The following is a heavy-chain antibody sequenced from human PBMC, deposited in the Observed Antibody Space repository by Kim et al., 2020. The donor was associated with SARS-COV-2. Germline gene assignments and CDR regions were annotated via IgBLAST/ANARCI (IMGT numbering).Heavy chain of an antibody. CDR3: AREGVDDILTEGWFDP. Sequence: SETLSLTCTVSGGSISSYYWSWIRQPPGKGLEWIGYIYYSGSTNYNPSLKSRVTISVDTSKNQFSLKPSSVTAADTAVYYCAREGVDDILTEGWFDPWGQGTLVTVSS. CDR1: GGSISSYY. V-gene: IGHV4-59*13. J-gene: IGHJ5*02. D-gene: IGHD3-9*01. CDR2: IYYSGST.